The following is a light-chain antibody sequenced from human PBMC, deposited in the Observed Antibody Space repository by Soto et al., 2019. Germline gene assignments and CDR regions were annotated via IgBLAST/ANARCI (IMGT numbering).Light chain of an antibody. CDR2: DAS. V-gene: IGKV1-5*01. Sequence: DIQMTQSPSTLSASVGDRVTITCRASQSISSWLAWYQQTTGKAPKVLIFDASSLESGVPSRFSGSGSGTDFTLTISSLQPEDFSTYYCQQSYSNPITFGQGTRLEIK. CDR1: QSISSW. CDR3: QQSYSNPIT. J-gene: IGKJ5*01.